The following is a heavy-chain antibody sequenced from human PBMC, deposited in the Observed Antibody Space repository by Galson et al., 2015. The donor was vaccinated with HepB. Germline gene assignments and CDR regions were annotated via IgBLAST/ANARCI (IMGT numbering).Heavy chain of an antibody. Sequence: SVKVSCKASGGTFSSYAISWVRQAPGQGLEWMGGIIPIFGTANYAQKFQGRVTITADESTSTAYMELSSLRSEDTAVYYCASGYVEGGIAVHWGQGTLVTVSS. CDR1: GGTFSSYA. D-gene: IGHD6-19*01. CDR3: ASGYVEGGIAVH. CDR2: IIPIFGTA. V-gene: IGHV1-69*13. J-gene: IGHJ4*02.